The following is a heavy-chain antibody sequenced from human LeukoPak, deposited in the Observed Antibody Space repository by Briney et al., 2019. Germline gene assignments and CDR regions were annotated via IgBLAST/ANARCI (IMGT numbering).Heavy chain of an antibody. CDR3: AKDLVVVPDY. Sequence: GGSLRLSRAASGFTFGSYGMHWVRQAPGKGLEWVAVISYDGSNKYYADSVKGRFTISRDNSKNTLYLQMNSLRAEDTAVYYCAKDLVVVPDYWGQGTLVTVSS. V-gene: IGHV3-30*18. CDR2: ISYDGSNK. CDR1: GFTFGSYG. D-gene: IGHD2-21*01. J-gene: IGHJ4*02.